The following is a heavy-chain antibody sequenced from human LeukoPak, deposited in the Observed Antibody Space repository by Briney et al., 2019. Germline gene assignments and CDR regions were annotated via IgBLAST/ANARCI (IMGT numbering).Heavy chain of an antibody. CDR3: ARGGFYCGDDCYVDY. D-gene: IGHD2-21*02. Sequence: GSLRLSCAASGFIFSSYAMSWIRQSPEKGLEWIGEINRSGSTNYNPSLKSRVTISLDTSKNQFSLKLSSVTAADTAVYYCARGGFYCGDDCYVDYWGQGTLVTVSS. CDR2: INRSGST. J-gene: IGHJ4*02. V-gene: IGHV4-34*01. CDR1: GFIFSSYA.